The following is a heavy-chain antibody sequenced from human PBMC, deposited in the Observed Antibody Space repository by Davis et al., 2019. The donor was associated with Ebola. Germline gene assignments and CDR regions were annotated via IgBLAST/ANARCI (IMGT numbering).Heavy chain of an antibody. CDR2: VYYTGSP. CDR3: AAGDCSGEACYSAWLGDVFTRGMEV. Sequence: SETLSLTCNLSAASVSAYYSACIRLAPGNGLQWVGSVYYTGSPTTNPSLKSQVPISLATSKNQLSLKLTSVSAADSAVYFCAAGDCSGEACYSAWLGDVFTRGMEVWGPGATVTVSS. D-gene: IGHD2-15*01. V-gene: IGHV4-59*02. CDR1: AASVSAYY. J-gene: IGHJ6*02.